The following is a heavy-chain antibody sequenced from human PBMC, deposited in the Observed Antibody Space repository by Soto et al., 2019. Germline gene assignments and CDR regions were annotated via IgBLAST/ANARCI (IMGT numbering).Heavy chain of an antibody. D-gene: IGHD3-16*01. Sequence: PSETLSLTCAVYGGSFSGYYWSWIRQPPGKGLERIGETNHSGSTNYNPSLKSRVTISVDTSKNQFSLKLSSVTAADTAVYYCDLYYLGMDVWGQGTTVTVSS. CDR3: DLYYLGMDV. CDR1: GGSFSGYY. V-gene: IGHV4-34*01. CDR2: TNHSGST. J-gene: IGHJ6*02.